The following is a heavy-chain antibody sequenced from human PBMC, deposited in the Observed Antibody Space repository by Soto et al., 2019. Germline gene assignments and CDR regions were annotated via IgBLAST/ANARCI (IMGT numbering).Heavy chain of an antibody. D-gene: IGHD2-15*01. CDR1: GFTFSNYW. CDR3: ARGDCVGGTCYSLAGSFYYYMDV. J-gene: IGHJ6*03. CDR2: INSDGSVS. V-gene: IGHV3-74*01. Sequence: EVQLVESGGGLVQPGGSLRLSCVASGFTFSNYWMYLVRPAPGEGLVWVSRINSDGSVSSYADSVKGRLTISRDNVKNSLYLKMDSLRAEDTAVYYCARGDCVGGTCYSLAGSFYYYMDVWGKGTTVTVFS.